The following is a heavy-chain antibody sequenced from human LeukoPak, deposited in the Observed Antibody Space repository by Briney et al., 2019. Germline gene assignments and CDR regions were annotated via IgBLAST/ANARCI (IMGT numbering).Heavy chain of an antibody. CDR3: ATESPVVPAAYDAFDI. V-gene: IGHV4-39*01. CDR1: GGSISSSSYY. Sequence: PSETLSLTCTVSGGSISSSSYYCGWIRQPPGDGREWIGCIYLGGSTYYNPSLKGRVTISVDTSKNQFSLKLSSVTAADTAVYYCATESPVVPAAYDAFDIWGQGTMVTVSS. D-gene: IGHD2-2*01. CDR2: IYLGGST. J-gene: IGHJ3*02.